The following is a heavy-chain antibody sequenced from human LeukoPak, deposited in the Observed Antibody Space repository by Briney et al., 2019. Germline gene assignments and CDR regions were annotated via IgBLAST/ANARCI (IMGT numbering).Heavy chain of an antibody. D-gene: IGHD2-2*03. CDR2: IRYDGSNK. CDR1: GFTFSSYG. CDR3: AKVDAVVVPAAEPYYYMDV. Sequence: PGGSLRLSCAASGFTFSSYGMHWVRQAPGKGLEWVAFIRYDGSNKYYADSVKGRFTISRDNSKNTLYLQMYSLRAEDTAVYYCAKVDAVVVPAAEPYYYMDVWGKGTTVTVSS. J-gene: IGHJ6*03. V-gene: IGHV3-30*02.